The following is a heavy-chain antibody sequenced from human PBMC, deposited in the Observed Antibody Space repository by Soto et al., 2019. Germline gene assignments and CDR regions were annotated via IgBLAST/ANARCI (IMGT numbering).Heavy chain of an antibody. V-gene: IGHV4-59*01. CDR1: GGSISSCY. D-gene: IGHD6-13*01. Sequence: SETLSLTCTVSGGSISSCYWSWIRQPPGKGLEWIGYIYYSGSTNYNPSLKSRVTISVDTSKNQFSLKLSSVTAADTAVYYCARGRYSSSWDPYYYYGMDVWGQGTTVTVSS. J-gene: IGHJ6*02. CDR3: ARGRYSSSWDPYYYYGMDV. CDR2: IYYSGST.